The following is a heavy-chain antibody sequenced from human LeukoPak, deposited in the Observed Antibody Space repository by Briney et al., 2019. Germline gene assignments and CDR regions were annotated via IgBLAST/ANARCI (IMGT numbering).Heavy chain of an antibody. CDR3: ASTVGYYYGSGRQT. Sequence: SETLSLTCAVYGGSLSGYYWSWIRQPPGKGLEWIGEINHSGSTNYNPSLKSRVTISVDTSKNQFSLKLSSVTAADTAVYYCASTVGYYYGSGRQTWGQGTLVTVSS. CDR1: GGSLSGYY. CDR2: INHSGST. D-gene: IGHD3-10*01. V-gene: IGHV4-34*01. J-gene: IGHJ5*02.